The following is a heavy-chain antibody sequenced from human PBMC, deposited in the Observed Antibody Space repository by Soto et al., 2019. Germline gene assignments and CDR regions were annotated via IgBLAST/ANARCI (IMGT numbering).Heavy chain of an antibody. J-gene: IGHJ4*02. CDR1: GFSLTTSGVG. D-gene: IGHD3-3*01. Sequence: QITLKESGPTVVKPTETLTLTCTFSGFSLTTSGVGVGWVRQSPGKAPEWLALIYWDDDKRYSTSLKSSLTITKDTSKNQVVLTMANVDPADTATYYCAHRVLRTVFGVVTTTAIYFDFWGQGTPVVVSS. V-gene: IGHV2-5*02. CDR2: IYWDDDK. CDR3: AHRVLRTVFGVVTTTAIYFDF.